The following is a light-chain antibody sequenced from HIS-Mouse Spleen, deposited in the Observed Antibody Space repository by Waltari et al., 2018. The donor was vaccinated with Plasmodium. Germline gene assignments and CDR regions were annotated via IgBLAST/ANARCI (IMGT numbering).Light chain of an antibody. CDR2: EVS. V-gene: IGLV2-14*01. CDR1: SSDVGGYNY. J-gene: IGLJ2*01. Sequence: QSALTQPASVSGSPGQSITISCTGTSSDVGGYNYVSWYQQHPGKAPKLMSYEVSNRPSGVSNRFSGSKSGNTASLTISGLQAEDEADYYCSSYTSSSTVVFGGGTKLTVL. CDR3: SSYTSSSTVV.